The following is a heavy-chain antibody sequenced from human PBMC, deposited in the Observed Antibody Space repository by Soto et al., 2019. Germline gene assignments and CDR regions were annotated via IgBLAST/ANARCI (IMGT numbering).Heavy chain of an antibody. CDR1: GFTFSNYA. D-gene: IGHD6-13*01. CDR3: ARGNRKLVKTDYYYYGMDV. CDR2: TYYDGSNQ. Sequence: GGSLRLSCVASGFTFSNYAMHWVRQAPGKGLEWVAVTYYDGSNQKYADSVKGRFTISRDNSKNTLYVQIKSLRAEDTAVYYCARGNRKLVKTDYYYYGMDVWGQGTTVTVSS. J-gene: IGHJ6*02. V-gene: IGHV3-33*01.